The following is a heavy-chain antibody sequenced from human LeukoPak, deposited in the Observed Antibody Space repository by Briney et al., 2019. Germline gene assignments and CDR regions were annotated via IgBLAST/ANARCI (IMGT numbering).Heavy chain of an antibody. CDR2: SSAYNGNT. CDR1: RDTFSRSG. V-gene: IGHV1-18*01. Sequence: ASLKGSSEASRDTFSRSGISCGRQAPGHGPEWRGWSSAYNGNTNYAQKLQGKVTMTTDTSTSAASTEMRSLGSDDPAVYYCAGCGAVWFRESVYGMDVWGQGTTVTVSS. D-gene: IGHD3-10*01. J-gene: IGHJ6*02. CDR3: AGCGAVWFRESVYGMDV.